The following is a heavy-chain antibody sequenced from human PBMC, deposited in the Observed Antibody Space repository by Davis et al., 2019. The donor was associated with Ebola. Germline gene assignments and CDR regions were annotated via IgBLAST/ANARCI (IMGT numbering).Heavy chain of an antibody. D-gene: IGHD1-7*01. V-gene: IGHV1-3*01. J-gene: IGHJ6*02. Sequence: ASVKVSCKASGYTFTSYAMHWVRQAPGQRLEWMGWISAYNGNTNYAQKLQGRVTITADKSTSTAYMELSSLRSEDTAVYYCARGVDWNYGYYYGMDVWGQGTTVTVSS. CDR3: ARGVDWNYGYYYGMDV. CDR2: ISAYNGNT. CDR1: GYTFTSYA.